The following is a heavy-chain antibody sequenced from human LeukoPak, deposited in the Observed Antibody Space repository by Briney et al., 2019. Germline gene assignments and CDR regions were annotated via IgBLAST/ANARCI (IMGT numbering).Heavy chain of an antibody. J-gene: IGHJ4*02. Sequence: GASVKVSCKASRYTFTSYYMHWVRQAPGQGLEWMGIINSSGGNTSYAQKLQGRVTMTRDTSTSTVYMELSSMRSEDTAVYYCARDCSSTSCRRDYWGQGTLVTVSS. CDR3: ARDCSSTSCRRDY. CDR1: RYTFTSYY. D-gene: IGHD2-2*01. CDR2: INSSGGNT. V-gene: IGHV1-46*01.